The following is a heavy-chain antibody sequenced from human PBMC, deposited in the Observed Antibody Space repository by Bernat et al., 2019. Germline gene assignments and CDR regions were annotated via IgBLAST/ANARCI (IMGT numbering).Heavy chain of an antibody. CDR1: GFTFSSYG. CDR2: ISYDGSNK. D-gene: IGHD3-10*01. CDR3: AKDRVEMYYYCGMDV. V-gene: IGHV3-30*18. Sequence: QVQLVESGGGVVQPGRSLRLSCAASGFTFSSYGMHWVRQAPGKGLEWVAVISYDGSNKYYADSVKGRFTISRDNSKNTLYLQMNSLRAEDTAVYYCAKDRVEMYYYCGMDVCGQGTTVTVSS. J-gene: IGHJ6*02.